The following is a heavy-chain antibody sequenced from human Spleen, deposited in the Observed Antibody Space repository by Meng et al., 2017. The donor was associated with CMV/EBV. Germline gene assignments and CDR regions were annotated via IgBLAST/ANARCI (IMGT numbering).Heavy chain of an antibody. CDR3: AREENCGGDCYSDY. Sequence: SETLSLTCAVYGGSFSGYYWRWIRQPPGKGLEWIGEINHSGSTNYNPSLKSRVTISVDTSKNQFSLKLSSVTAADTAVYYCAREENCGGDCYSDYWGQGTLVTVSS. CDR1: GGSFSGYY. V-gene: IGHV4-34*01. J-gene: IGHJ4*02. CDR2: INHSGST. D-gene: IGHD2-21*01.